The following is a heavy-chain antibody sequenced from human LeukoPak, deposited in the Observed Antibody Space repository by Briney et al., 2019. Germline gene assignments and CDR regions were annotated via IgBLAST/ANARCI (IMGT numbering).Heavy chain of an antibody. Sequence: GGSLRLSCAASGFTFSGYAMSWVRQAPGKGLEWVSYISSGSSTIYYADSVKGRFTVSRDNAKNSLYLQMNSLRAEDTAVYYCAREQSGYQLLYYFDYWGQGTLVTVSS. V-gene: IGHV3-48*01. CDR3: AREQSGYQLLYYFDY. D-gene: IGHD2-2*01. J-gene: IGHJ4*02. CDR1: GFTFSGYA. CDR2: ISSGSSTI.